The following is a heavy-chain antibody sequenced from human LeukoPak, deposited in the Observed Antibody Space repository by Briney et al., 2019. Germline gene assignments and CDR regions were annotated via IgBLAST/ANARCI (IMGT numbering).Heavy chain of an antibody. CDR3: ARVEYSSSWHFDY. CDR2: INYSGST. V-gene: IGHV4-61*01. J-gene: IGHJ4*02. Sequence: SQTLSLTCTVSGGSISSGSYDWSWIRQPPGKGLEWIGSINYSGSTNYNPSLKSRVSISIDTSKNRMSLRLISVTDADTAVYYCARVEYSSSWHFDYWGQGTLVTVSS. D-gene: IGHD6-13*01. CDR1: GGSISSGSYD.